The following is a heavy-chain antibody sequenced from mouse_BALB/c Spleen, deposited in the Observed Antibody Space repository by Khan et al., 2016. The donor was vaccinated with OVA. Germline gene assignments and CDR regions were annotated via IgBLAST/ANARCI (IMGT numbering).Heavy chain of an antibody. CDR3: ARTARIKY. Sequence: EVELVESGPGLVKPSQSLSLTCTVTGYSITSGYGWNWIRQFPGNKLEWMGYISYSGSTNYTPSLKSRIPITRDTSKNQFFLQLNSVTTEDTATYYCARTARIKYWGQGTTLTVSS. D-gene: IGHD1-2*01. J-gene: IGHJ2*01. CDR1: GYSITSGYG. CDR2: ISYSGST. V-gene: IGHV3-2*02.